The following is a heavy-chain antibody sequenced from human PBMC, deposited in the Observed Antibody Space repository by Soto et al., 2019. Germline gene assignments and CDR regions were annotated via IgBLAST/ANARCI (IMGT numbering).Heavy chain of an antibody. D-gene: IGHD6-19*01. V-gene: IGHV3-33*06. Sequence: GGSLRLSCAAAGLTFSSYGRHWVRKATGKGLEWVAVIWYDGSNKYYADSVKGRFIISRDNSKNTLYLQMSSLRDEDTAVYFCAKWGGGWYQEKKYFESWGQGTLVTVSS. CDR1: GLTFSSYG. CDR2: IWYDGSNK. CDR3: AKWGGGWYQEKKYFES. J-gene: IGHJ4*02.